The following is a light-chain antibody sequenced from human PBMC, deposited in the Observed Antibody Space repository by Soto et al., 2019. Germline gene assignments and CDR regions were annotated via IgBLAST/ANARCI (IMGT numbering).Light chain of an antibody. CDR3: QVWDSSSDVV. J-gene: IGLJ2*01. Sequence: SYELTQPPSVSVAPGKTARITCGGNNIGSKSVHWYQQKPGQAPVLVIYYDSDRPSGIPERFSGSNSGNTATLTISRVEAGDEADYSCQVWDSSSDVVFGGGIKLTVL. CDR2: YDS. CDR1: NIGSKS. V-gene: IGLV3-21*04.